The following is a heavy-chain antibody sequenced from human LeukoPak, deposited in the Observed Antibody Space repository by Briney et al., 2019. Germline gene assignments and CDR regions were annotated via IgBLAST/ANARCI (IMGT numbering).Heavy chain of an antibody. V-gene: IGHV3-30*04. CDR3: AREYSSSWRASGDY. J-gene: IGHJ4*02. CDR2: ISYDGSNK. D-gene: IGHD6-13*01. CDR1: GFSFSRSS. Sequence: SGGSLRLSCAASGFSFSRSSIIWVRQAPGKGLEWVAVISYDGSNKYYADSVKGRFTISRDNSKNTLYLQMNSLRAEDTAVYYCAREYSSSWRASGDYWGQGTLVTVSS.